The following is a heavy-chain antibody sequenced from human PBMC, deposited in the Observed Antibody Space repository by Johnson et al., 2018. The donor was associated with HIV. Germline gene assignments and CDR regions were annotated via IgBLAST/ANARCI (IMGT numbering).Heavy chain of an antibody. CDR2: IYSGGST. Sequence: VQLVESGGGVVQPGRSLRLSCAASGFNVSSNYMSWVRQAPGKGLEWLSVIYSGGSTYHADADSVKGRFTISRDNSRNTLYLQMNSLRAEDTAVYYCAREGTNGVYPGAFDIWGQGTMVTVSS. J-gene: IGHJ3*02. CDR3: AREGTNGVYPGAFDI. CDR1: GFNVSSNY. V-gene: IGHV3-53*01. D-gene: IGHD2-8*01.